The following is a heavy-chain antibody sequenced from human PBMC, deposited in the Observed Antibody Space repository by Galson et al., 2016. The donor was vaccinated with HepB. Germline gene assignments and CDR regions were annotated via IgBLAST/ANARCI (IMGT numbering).Heavy chain of an antibody. V-gene: IGHV3-30-3*01. J-gene: IGHJ4*02. CDR2: TSFDGTNG. D-gene: IGHD6-13*01. CDR1: GFIFSAYA. CDR3: ARAPDSSWHDFDY. Sequence: SLRLSCAASGFIFSAYAMHWVRQAPVKGLEWVAVTSFDGTNGFYSDSVKGRFTISRDNSRNTIYLHMNSLTAEDTAVYYGARAPDSSWHDFDYWGQGTLVTVSS.